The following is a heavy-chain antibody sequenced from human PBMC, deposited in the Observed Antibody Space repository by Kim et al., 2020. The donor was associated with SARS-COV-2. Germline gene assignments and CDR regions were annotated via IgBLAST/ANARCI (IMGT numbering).Heavy chain of an antibody. V-gene: IGHV1-69*13. Sequence: SVKVSCKASGGTFSSYAISWVRQAPGQGLEWMGGIIPIFGTANYAQKFQGRVTITADESTSTAYMELSSLRSEDTAVYYCAKDIVVVPAAIWNYYYYYGMDVWGQGTTVTVSS. J-gene: IGHJ6*02. CDR2: IIPIFGTA. CDR1: GGTFSSYA. CDR3: AKDIVVVPAAIWNYYYYYGMDV. D-gene: IGHD2-2*02.